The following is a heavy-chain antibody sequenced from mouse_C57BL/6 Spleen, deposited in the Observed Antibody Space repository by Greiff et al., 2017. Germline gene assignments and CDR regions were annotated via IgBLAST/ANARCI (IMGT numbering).Heavy chain of an antibody. CDR1: GYTFTSYW. Sequence: VKLQQPGTELVKPGASVKLSCKASGYTFTSYWMHWVKQTPGQGLEWIGNINPSNGGINYNEKFKSKATLTVDKSSSTAYMRLSSVASEDSAGDYCAIGNYYYAMDYWGQGTSVTVSS. V-gene: IGHV1-53*01. D-gene: IGHD2-1*01. CDR3: AIGNYYYAMDY. J-gene: IGHJ4*01. CDR2: INPSNGGI.